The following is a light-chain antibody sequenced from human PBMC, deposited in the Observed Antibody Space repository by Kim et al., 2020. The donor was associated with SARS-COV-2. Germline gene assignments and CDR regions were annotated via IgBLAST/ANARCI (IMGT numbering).Light chain of an antibody. V-gene: IGLV1-40*01. CDR3: QSYDTSLIASV. CDR1: SSNIGPGYD. J-gene: IGLJ3*02. Sequence: QSVLTQPPSVSGAPGQSVTISCTGNSSNIGPGYDVHWYQQLPGTAPKLLISVNHTRPSGVPDRFSASKSGPSASLAITGLQAEDEADYYCQSYDTSLIASVFGGGTKLTVL. CDR2: VNH.